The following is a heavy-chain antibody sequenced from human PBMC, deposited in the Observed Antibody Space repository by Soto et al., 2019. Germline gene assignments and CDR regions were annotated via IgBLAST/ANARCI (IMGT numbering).Heavy chain of an antibody. V-gene: IGHV3-23*01. CDR3: AKRGGYDYVWKSYRPDY. D-gene: IGHD3-16*02. CDR1: GFTFSSFA. J-gene: IGHJ4*02. Sequence: EVQLLESGGGLVQPGGSLRLSCVASGFTFSSFAMSWVRQAPGKGLEWVSTLSGSGGDTYYADSVNGRFTISRDKSKNTLYLQMARLRAEDTAVYYCAKRGGYDYVWKSYRPDYWGQGTLVSVSS. CDR2: LSGSGGDT.